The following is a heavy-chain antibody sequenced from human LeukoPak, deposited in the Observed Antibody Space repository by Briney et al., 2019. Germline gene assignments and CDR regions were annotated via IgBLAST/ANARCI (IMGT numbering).Heavy chain of an antibody. CDR1: GFTFDNND. D-gene: IGHD2-21*01. CDR2: IGSAGYT. Sequence: GGSPRLSCEVSGFTFDNNDMHWVRQTTGKGLEWVSAIGSAGYTYYADSVRGRFTITRDNAKQSLYLQMNSLRVEDTAVYHCVRQPDSARCGFDYWGRGTQVTVSS. J-gene: IGHJ4*02. V-gene: IGHV3-13*01. CDR3: VRQPDSARCGFDY.